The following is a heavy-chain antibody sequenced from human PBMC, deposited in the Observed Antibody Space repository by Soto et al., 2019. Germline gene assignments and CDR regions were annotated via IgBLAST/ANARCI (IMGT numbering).Heavy chain of an antibody. CDR2: ISSSSSTI. J-gene: IGHJ1*01. CDR3: AAEPFSPGIAAARGP. CDR1: GFTFSSYS. D-gene: IGHD6-13*01. V-gene: IGHV3-48*02. Sequence: GGSLRLSCAASGFTFSSYSMNWVRQAPGKGLEWVSYISSSSSTIYYADSVKGRFTISRDNAKNSLYLQMNSLRDEDTAVYYCAAEPFSPGIAAARGPWGQATLVTVSS.